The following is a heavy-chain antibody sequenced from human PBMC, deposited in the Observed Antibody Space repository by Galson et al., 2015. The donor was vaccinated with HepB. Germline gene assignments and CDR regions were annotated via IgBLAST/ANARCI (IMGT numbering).Heavy chain of an antibody. D-gene: IGHD1-26*01. J-gene: IGHJ4*02. CDR1: GYSFTNYW. Sequence: QSGAEVKKPGESLRISCKGSGYSFTNYWINWVRQMPGKGLEWLGRIDPSDSYTNYSPPFQGHVTISADKSISTAYLQWSSLKASDTAMYYCATTGLLVGVKDYWGQGTLVTVSS. V-gene: IGHV5-10-1*01. CDR3: ATTGLLVGVKDY. CDR2: IDPSDSYT.